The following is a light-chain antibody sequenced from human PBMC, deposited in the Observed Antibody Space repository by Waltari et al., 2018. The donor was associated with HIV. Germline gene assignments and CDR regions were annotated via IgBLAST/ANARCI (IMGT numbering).Light chain of an antibody. CDR2: EVS. Sequence: QSALTQPASVSGSPGQSITISCTGTSSDVGGYNYVSWYQQHPGKSPKLMISEVSNRPSVVTNRFSGSKSGNTASLTISGLQVEDEADYYCSSYTSSSTLYVFGTGTKVTVL. J-gene: IGLJ1*01. CDR3: SSYTSSSTLYV. CDR1: SSDVGGYNY. V-gene: IGLV2-14*01.